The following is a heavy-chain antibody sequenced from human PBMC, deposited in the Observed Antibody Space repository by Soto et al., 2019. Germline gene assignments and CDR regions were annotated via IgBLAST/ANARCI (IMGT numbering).Heavy chain of an antibody. V-gene: IGHV1-46*01. CDR3: VRELYSCGAECPYYMDY. D-gene: IGHD2-21*01. J-gene: IGHJ4*02. CDR2: FNPTGDTA. Sequence: GASVKVSCKASGYTFTSYYIHWVRQAPGQGLEWMGIFNPTGDTASYAQKLQGRVTMTRDTSTGTAYMELSSLRSEDTAVYYCVRELYSCGAECPYYMDYWGQGTPVTVSS. CDR1: GYTFTSYY.